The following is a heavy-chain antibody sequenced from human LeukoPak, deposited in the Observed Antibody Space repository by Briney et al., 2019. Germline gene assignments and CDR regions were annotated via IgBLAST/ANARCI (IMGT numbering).Heavy chain of an antibody. J-gene: IGHJ4*02. V-gene: IGHV4-30-4*01. CDR3: ARVGTTMEVGDFDS. D-gene: IGHD1/OR15-1a*01. CDR2: IYYSGST. Sequence: SQTLPLTCSVSGGSINSGDYYWSWIRQPPGKGLEWIGYIYYSGSTYYNPSLKSRVTIPVDTSKNQFSLKLTSVTAADTAVYCCARVGTTMEVGDFDSWGQGTLVTVSS. CDR1: GGSINSGDYY.